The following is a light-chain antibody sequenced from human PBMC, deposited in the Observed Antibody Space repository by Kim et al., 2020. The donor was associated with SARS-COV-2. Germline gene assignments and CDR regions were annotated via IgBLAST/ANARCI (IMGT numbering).Light chain of an antibody. Sequence: VSPGERATRSCRASQSVSSNLAWYQQKPGQTPRLLIYGASTRATGVPARFSGSGSGTEFTLTISSLQSEDFAVYYCQQYDNWPPWTFGQGTKVDI. CDR2: GAS. J-gene: IGKJ1*01. CDR1: QSVSSN. V-gene: IGKV3-15*01. CDR3: QQYDNWPPWT.